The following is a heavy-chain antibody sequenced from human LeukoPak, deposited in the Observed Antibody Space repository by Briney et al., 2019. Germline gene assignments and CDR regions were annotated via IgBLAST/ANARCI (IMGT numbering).Heavy chain of an antibody. CDR2: IYYVGNT. V-gene: IGHV4-31*03. J-gene: IGHJ4*02. CDR3: XXXXXIGSTRYFDY. CDR1: GGSISSGGNY. Sequence: PSETLSLTCSVSGGSISSGGNYWSWLRQLPGKGLEWIGYIYYVGNTNFNPSLKSRLSMSVDTSTNQFSLSLTSVTAADTALYXXXXXXXIGSTRYFDYWGQGAMVTVSS. D-gene: IGHD3-16*02.